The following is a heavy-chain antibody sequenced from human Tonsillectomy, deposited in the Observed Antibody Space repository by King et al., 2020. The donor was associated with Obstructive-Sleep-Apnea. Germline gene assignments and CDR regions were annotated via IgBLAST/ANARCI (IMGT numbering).Heavy chain of an antibody. J-gene: IGHJ4*02. CDR3: AKGVVSSGFGYYFDY. Sequence: VQLVESGGGLVQPGGSLRLSCSASGFTFSSYAMSWVRQAPGKGLEWVSAISGSGGSTYYGDSVKGRFTISRDNSKNTLYLQMNSLRAEDTDVYYCAKGVVSSGFGYYFDYSGQATLVTVAS. V-gene: IGHV3-23*04. D-gene: IGHD3-22*01. CDR2: ISGSGGST. CDR1: GFTFSSYA.